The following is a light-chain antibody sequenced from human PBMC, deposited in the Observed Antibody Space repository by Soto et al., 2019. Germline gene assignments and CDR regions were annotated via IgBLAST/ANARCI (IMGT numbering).Light chain of an antibody. CDR3: QQYGSSLYT. V-gene: IGKV3-20*01. J-gene: IGKJ2*01. Sequence: EIVMTQSPATLSVSLGEGVTLSCRASQSIRGDLAWYQQKPGQAPRLLIYGASSRATGIPDRFSGSGSGTDFTLTISRLEPEDFAVYYCQQYGSSLYTFGQGTKLEIK. CDR1: QSIRGD. CDR2: GAS.